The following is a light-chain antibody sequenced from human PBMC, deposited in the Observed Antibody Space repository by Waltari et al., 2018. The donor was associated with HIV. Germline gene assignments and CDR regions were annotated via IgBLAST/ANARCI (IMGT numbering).Light chain of an antibody. V-gene: IGLV2-23*02. CDR3: CSYAGITTWV. CDR2: DVT. Sequence: QSALTQPAPVSGSPGQSITISCTGTSNALGRYDLVPWYQHQPGRAPKLIIYDVTKWPSGVSHRFSGSKSGATASLTISGLQAEDEADYYCCSYAGITTWVFGGGTKVTVL. J-gene: IGLJ3*02. CDR1: SNALGRYDL.